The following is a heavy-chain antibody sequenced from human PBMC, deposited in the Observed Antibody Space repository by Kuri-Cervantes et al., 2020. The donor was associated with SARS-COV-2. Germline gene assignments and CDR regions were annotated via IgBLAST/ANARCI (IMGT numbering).Heavy chain of an antibody. CDR3: ARGREANQLPPGY. CDR2: ISSSSSYI. Sequence: GGSLRLSCAASGFTFSTYSMTWVRQAPGKGLEWVSSISSSSSYIYYADSVKGRFTISRDNAKNSLYLQMNSLRAEDTAVYYCARGREANQLPPGYWGQGTLVTVSS. D-gene: IGHD2-2*01. CDR1: GFTFSTYS. J-gene: IGHJ4*02. V-gene: IGHV3-21*01.